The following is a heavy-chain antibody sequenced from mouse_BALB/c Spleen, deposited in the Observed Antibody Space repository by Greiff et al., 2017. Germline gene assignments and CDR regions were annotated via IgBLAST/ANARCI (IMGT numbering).Heavy chain of an antibody. CDR1: GYSITSDYA. CDR3: ARGWTGTTYYYGMDY. V-gene: IGHV3-2*02. J-gene: IGHJ4*01. Sequence: VQLQQSGPGLVKPSQSLSLTCTVSGYSITSDYAWNWIRQFPGNKLEWMGYISYSGTTTYPPSLKSRISITRDTSKNQFFLQLNSVTTEDTATYYCARGWTGTTYYYGMDYWGQGTSVTVSS. CDR2: ISYSGTT. D-gene: IGHD4-1*01.